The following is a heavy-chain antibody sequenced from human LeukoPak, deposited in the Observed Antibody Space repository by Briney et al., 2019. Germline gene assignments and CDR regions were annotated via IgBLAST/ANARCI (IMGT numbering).Heavy chain of an antibody. D-gene: IGHD4-23*01. J-gene: IGHJ4*02. CDR1: GFTVSSNY. V-gene: IGHV3-66*01. CDR2: IYSGGST. Sequence: GGSLRLSCAASGFTVSSNYMSWVRQAPGKGLEWVSVIYSGGSTYYADSVKGRFTISRDNSKNTLYLQMNSLRAEDTAVYYCAKSDYGGNSVKKVFDYWGQGTLVTVSS. CDR3: AKSDYGGNSVKKVFDY.